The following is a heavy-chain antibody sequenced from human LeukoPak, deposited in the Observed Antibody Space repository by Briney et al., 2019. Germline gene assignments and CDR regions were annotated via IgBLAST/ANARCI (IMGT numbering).Heavy chain of an antibody. V-gene: IGHV1-2*02. CDR1: GYTFTGYY. Sequence: ASVKVSCKASGYTFTGYYMHWVRQAPGQGLEWMGWINPNSGGTNYAQKFQGRVTMTRDTSISTAYMELRSLRSDDTAVYYCARDRVTIFGVVIITGPLGIWGQGTMVTVSS. D-gene: IGHD3-3*01. CDR3: ARDRVTIFGVVIITGPLGI. J-gene: IGHJ3*02. CDR2: INPNSGGT.